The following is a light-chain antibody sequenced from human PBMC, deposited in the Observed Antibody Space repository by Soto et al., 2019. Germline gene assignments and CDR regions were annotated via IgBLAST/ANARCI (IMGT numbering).Light chain of an antibody. Sequence: EIVLTQSPATLSVSRGERATLSFRANQAISRNLAWYQQKPGQAPRLLIYGASTRATGIPDRFSGSGSGTDFTLTISRLEPEDFAVYFCHHYASTFGQGTKVDI. V-gene: IGKV3-20*01. J-gene: IGKJ1*01. CDR2: GAS. CDR1: QAISRN. CDR3: HHYAST.